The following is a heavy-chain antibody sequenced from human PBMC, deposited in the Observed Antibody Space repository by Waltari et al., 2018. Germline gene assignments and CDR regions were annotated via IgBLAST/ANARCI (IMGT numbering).Heavy chain of an antibody. Sequence: EVHLVESGGGWVQPGGSLRLSCAASGFRFRELWMSWVRQAPGKGMEWLANIKQDGGAKYYVDSVKGRFTISRDNATDSLYLQMNSLRAEDTAVYYCVTMRGDVWGQGTTVTVSS. CDR2: IKQDGGAK. CDR3: VTMRGDV. J-gene: IGHJ6*02. CDR1: GFRFRELW. D-gene: IGHD3-10*01. V-gene: IGHV3-7*03.